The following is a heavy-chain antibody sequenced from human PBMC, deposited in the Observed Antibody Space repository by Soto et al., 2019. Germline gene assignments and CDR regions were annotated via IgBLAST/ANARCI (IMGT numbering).Heavy chain of an antibody. CDR2: ISSSGTGI. D-gene: IGHD2-15*01. CDR3: ARAYSDAFDI. Sequence: GESLKISCKGSGYSFTSYMIWIRQAPGKGLEWVSYISSSGTGIYYGDSVKGRFTISRDNAKNSLYLQMNSLRAEDTAVYYCARAYSDAFDIWGQGTMVTVSS. CDR1: GYSFTSY. V-gene: IGHV3-11*01. J-gene: IGHJ3*02.